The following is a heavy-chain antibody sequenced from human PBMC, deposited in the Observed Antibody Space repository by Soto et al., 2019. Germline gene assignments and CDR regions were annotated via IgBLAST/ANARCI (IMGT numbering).Heavy chain of an antibody. V-gene: IGHV4-39*01. Sequence: SETLSLTCTVSGGSISSSSYYWGWIRQPPGKGLEWIGSIYYSGSTYYNPSLKSRVTISVDTSKNQFSLKLSSVTAADTAVYYCASPVNYYDSSGYRGDYWGQGTLVTVSS. CDR1: GGSISSSSYY. D-gene: IGHD3-22*01. CDR3: ASPVNYYDSSGYRGDY. J-gene: IGHJ4*02. CDR2: IYYSGST.